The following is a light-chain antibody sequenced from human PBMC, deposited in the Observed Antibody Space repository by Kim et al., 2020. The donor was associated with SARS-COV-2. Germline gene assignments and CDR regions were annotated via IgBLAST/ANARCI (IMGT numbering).Light chain of an antibody. CDR1: SSNSGAGFD. J-gene: IGLJ1*01. V-gene: IGLV1-40*01. CDR3: QSYDSSLSGSGV. CDR2: GNS. Sequence: VTISCTGSSSNSGAGFDVHWYQQLPGTAPKRLIYGNSNRPSGVPDRFSGSKSGTSASLAITGLQAEDEADYYCQSYDSSLSGSGVFGTGTKVTVL.